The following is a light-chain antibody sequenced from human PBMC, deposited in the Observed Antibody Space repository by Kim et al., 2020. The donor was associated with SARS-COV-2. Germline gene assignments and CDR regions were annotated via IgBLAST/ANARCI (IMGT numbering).Light chain of an antibody. CDR3: QQYQSHSRT. CDR1: QYVSVR. CDR2: EAS. V-gene: IGKV1-5*01. J-gene: IGKJ2*02. Sequence: DIHMTQSPSTLSASVGDRVTITCRASQYVSVRLAWYQQRPGKAPKLLIFEASTLQSGVPSRFSGSGSGTEFTLTISSLQPDDFATYYRQQYQSHSRTFGQGTKLEI.